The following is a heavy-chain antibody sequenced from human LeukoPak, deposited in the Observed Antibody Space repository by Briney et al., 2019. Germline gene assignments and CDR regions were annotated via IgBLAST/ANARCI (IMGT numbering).Heavy chain of an antibody. D-gene: IGHD3-10*01. CDR2: INHSGST. Sequence: SETLSLTCAVYGGSFSGYYWSWIRQPPGKGLEWIGEINHSGSTNYNPSLKSRVTISVDTSKNQFSLKLSSVTAADTAVYYCAREGPSMVRGVPHNDYWGQGTLVTVSS. CDR1: GGSFSGYY. V-gene: IGHV4-34*01. CDR3: AREGPSMVRGVPHNDY. J-gene: IGHJ4*02.